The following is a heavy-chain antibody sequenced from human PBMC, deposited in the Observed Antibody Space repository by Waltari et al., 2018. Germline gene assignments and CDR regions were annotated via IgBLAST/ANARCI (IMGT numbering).Heavy chain of an antibody. D-gene: IGHD6-13*01. CDR2: ISSSGSTI. CDR1: GFTFSSYD. J-gene: IGHJ6*03. V-gene: IGHV3-48*03. Sequence: EVQLVESGGGLVQPGGSLRLSCAASGFTFSSYDMNWVRQAPGKGLEWVSYISSSGSTIYYADSVKGRFTISRDNAKNSLYLQMNSLRAEDTAVYYCARVKWSAAPFDYYYMDVWGKGTTVTVSS. CDR3: ARVKWSAAPFDYYYMDV.